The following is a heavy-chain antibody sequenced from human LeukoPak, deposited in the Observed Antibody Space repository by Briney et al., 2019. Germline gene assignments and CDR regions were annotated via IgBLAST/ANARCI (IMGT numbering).Heavy chain of an antibody. CDR3: AREPDTGAYDAFDI. Sequence: PGRSLRLSCAASGFTFSSYGMHWVRQAPGKGLEWVAVISYDGSNKYYADSVKGLFTISRDNSKNTLYLQMNSLRAEDTAVYYCAREPDTGAYDAFDIWGQGTMVTVSS. CDR1: GFTFSSYG. CDR2: ISYDGSNK. D-gene: IGHD2-21*01. J-gene: IGHJ3*02. V-gene: IGHV3-30*03.